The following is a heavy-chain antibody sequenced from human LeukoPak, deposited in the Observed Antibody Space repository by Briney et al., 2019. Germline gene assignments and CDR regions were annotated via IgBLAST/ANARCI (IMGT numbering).Heavy chain of an antibody. CDR3: ARDPAYSSSWDERPGFDFDY. D-gene: IGHD6-13*01. J-gene: IGHJ4*02. V-gene: IGHV4-4*07. CDR2: IYTSGST. CDR1: GGSISSYY. Sequence: SETLSLTCTVSGGSISSYYWSWIRQPAGKGLEWIGRIYTSGSTNYNPSLKSRVTMSVDTSKNQFSLKLSSVTAADTAVYYCARDPAYSSSWDERPGFDFDYWGQGTLVTVSS.